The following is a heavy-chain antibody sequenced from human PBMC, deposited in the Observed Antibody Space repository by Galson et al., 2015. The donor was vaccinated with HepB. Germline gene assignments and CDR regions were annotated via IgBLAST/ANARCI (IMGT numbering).Heavy chain of an antibody. CDR2: IKCDGSEK. V-gene: IGHV3-52*01. Sequence: CAASGFTFSNSWMHWVCQAPEKGQEWVADIKCDGSEKYYVDSVKGRLTISRDNAKNSLYLQVNSLRAEDMTVYYCVRGRRSGGSCPPSRTYCGGDCPMPFDYWGQGTLVTVSS. D-gene: IGHD2-21*01. CDR3: VRGRRSGGSCPPSRTYCGGDCPMPFDY. J-gene: IGHJ4*02. CDR1: GFTFSNSW.